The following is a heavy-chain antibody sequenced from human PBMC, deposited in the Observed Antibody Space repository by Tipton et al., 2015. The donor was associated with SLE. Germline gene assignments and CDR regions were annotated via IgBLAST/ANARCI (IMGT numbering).Heavy chain of an antibody. V-gene: IGHV4-59*12. CDR3: ARGGPYYYGSGSSPAEYFQY. D-gene: IGHD3-10*01. J-gene: IGHJ1*01. CDR1: GGSISSYY. CDR2: INHSGST. Sequence: TLSLTCTVSGGSISSYYWSWIRQPPGKGLEWIGYINHSGSTNYNPSLKSRVTISVDTSKNQFSLKLSSVTAADTAVYYCARGGPYYYGSGSSPAEYFQYWGQGTLVTVSS.